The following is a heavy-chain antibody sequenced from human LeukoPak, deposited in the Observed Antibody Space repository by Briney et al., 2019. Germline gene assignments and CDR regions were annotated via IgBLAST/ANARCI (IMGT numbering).Heavy chain of an antibody. CDR2: IYYSGST. CDR3: ARNTHYYYYMDV. J-gene: IGHJ6*03. CDR1: GGSIISSSYY. V-gene: IGHV4-39*07. D-gene: IGHD2-2*02. Sequence: SETLSLTCTVSGGSIISSSYYWGWIRQPPGKGLEWIGSIYYSGSTYYNPSLKSRVTISVDTSKNQFSLKLSSVTAADTAVYYCARNTHYYYYMDVWGKGTTVSVSS.